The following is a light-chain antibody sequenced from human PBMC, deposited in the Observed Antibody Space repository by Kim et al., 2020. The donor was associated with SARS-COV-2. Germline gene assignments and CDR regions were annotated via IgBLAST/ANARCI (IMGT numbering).Light chain of an antibody. J-gene: IGLJ2*01. CDR1: SSKVVSGFA. CDR3: QSYDSSLSGVL. CDR2: CNS. Sequence: QRVPTSWTGCSSKVVSGFAVHWYQLLPGAAPKLLIYCNSIRPSGVPDRFSCSKSGTSASLAITGLQAEDAADYYCQSYDSSLSGVLFGGGTQLTVL. V-gene: IGLV1-40*01.